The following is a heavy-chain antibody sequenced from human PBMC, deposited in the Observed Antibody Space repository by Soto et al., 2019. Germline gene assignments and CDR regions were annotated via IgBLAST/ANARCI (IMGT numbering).Heavy chain of an antibody. D-gene: IGHD1-1*01. CDR2: FDPEDGET. V-gene: IGHV1-24*01. J-gene: IGHJ6*03. CDR1: GYALSVLS. CDR3: ATGAGTTHYYMDV. Sequence: GASVNVSWKVAGYALSVLSMHWGRQAPGKGLEWMGGFDPEDGETIYAQKFQGRVTMTEDTSTDTAYMELSSLRSEDTAVYYCATGAGTTHYYMDVWGKGTTVTVSS.